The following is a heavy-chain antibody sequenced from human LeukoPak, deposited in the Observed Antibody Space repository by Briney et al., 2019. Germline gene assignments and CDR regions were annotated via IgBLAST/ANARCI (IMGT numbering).Heavy chain of an antibody. D-gene: IGHD5-24*01. J-gene: IGHJ3*02. CDR1: GFTFSSYW. V-gene: IGHV3-7*01. CDR3: ARDLGEMATSYAFDI. Sequence: GGSLRLSCAASGFTFSSYWMSWVRQAPGKGLEWVANIKQDGSEKYYVDSVKGRFTISRDNAKNSLYLQMNSLRAEDTAVYYCARDLGEMATSYAFDIWGQGTMVTVSS. CDR2: IKQDGSEK.